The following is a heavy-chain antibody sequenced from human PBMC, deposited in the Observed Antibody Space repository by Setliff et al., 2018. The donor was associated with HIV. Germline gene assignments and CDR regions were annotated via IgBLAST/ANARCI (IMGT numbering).Heavy chain of an antibody. V-gene: IGHV3-53*01. CDR1: GFTVSSNY. Sequence: GGSLRLSCAASGFTVSSNYMNWVRQAPGKGLEWVSIIYSGGTTYYADSVKGRFTISRDNSKNTLYLQMNSLRMEDTAVFYCARDAGRWGSYYYFRYMDVWGKGTTVTVSS. D-gene: IGHD3-16*01. J-gene: IGHJ6*03. CDR3: ARDAGRWGSYYYFRYMDV. CDR2: IYSGGTT.